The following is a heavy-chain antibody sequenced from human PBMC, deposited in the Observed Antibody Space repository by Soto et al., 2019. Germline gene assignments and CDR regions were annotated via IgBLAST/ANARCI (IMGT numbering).Heavy chain of an antibody. J-gene: IGHJ4*02. Sequence: ASVKVSCKASGYTFTSYYMHWVRQAPGQGLEWMGIINPSGGSTSYAQKFQGRVTMTRDTSTSTVYMELSSLRSEDTAVYYCASEKVSEGSGYAFDYWGQGTLVTVSS. D-gene: IGHD3-22*01. CDR2: INPSGGST. CDR3: ASEKVSEGSGYAFDY. V-gene: IGHV1-46*01. CDR1: GYTFTSYY.